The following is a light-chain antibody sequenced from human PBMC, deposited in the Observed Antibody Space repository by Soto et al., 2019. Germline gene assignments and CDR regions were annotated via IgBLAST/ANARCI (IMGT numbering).Light chain of an antibody. CDR2: GSS. CDR1: ENVGTN. V-gene: IGKV3D-15*01. CDR3: QQYNNWGLS. Sequence: IVITQSPATLSVSPGEGVTLSCRASENVGTNLAWYQQKPGQAPRLLIYGSSTRATGIPATFSGSGSGTESTLTISSLQSEESAIYYCQQYNNWGLSFGGGTKVDSK. J-gene: IGKJ4*01.